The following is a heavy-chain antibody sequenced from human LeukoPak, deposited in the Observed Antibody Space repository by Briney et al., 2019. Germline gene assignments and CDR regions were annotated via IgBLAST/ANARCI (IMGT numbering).Heavy chain of an antibody. CDR3: AKYAPPTTVVTRFFDY. D-gene: IGHD4-23*01. CDR2: ISSSGSTI. CDR1: GFTFSDYY. Sequence: GGSLRLSCAASGFTFSDYYMSWIRQAPGKGLEWVPYISSSGSTIYYADSVKGRFTISRDNSKNTLYPQMNRLRVEDTAVYYCAKYAPPTTVVTRFFDYWGQGTLVTVSS. J-gene: IGHJ4*02. V-gene: IGHV3-11*01.